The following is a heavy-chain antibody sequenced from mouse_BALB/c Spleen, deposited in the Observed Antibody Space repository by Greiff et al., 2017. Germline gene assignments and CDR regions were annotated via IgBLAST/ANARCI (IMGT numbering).Heavy chain of an antibody. D-gene: IGHD1-1*01. CDR1: GYTFTDYN. CDR3: ASGTVVDWYFDV. CDR2: IYPYNGGT. V-gene: IGHV1S29*02. Sequence: EVQLVESGPELVKPGASVKISCKASGYTFTDYNMHWVKQSHGKSLEWIGYIYPYNGGTGYNQKFKSKATLTVDNSSSTAYMELRSLTSEDSAVYYCASGTVVDWYFDVWGAGTTVTVSS. J-gene: IGHJ1*01.